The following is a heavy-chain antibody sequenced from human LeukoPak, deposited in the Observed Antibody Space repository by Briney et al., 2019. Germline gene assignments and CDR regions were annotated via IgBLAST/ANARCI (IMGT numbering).Heavy chain of an antibody. CDR2: MNPNSGNT. D-gene: IGHD3-9*01. CDR3: ARVLSGTGKRYFDWLTTSDAFDI. V-gene: IGHV1-8*03. CDR1: GYTFTSYG. Sequence: GASVKVSCKASGYTFTSYGISWVRQAPGQGLEWMGWMNPNSGNTGYAQKFQGRVTITRNTSISTAYMELSSLRSEDTAVYYCARVLSGTGKRYFDWLTTSDAFDIWGQGTMVTVSS. J-gene: IGHJ3*02.